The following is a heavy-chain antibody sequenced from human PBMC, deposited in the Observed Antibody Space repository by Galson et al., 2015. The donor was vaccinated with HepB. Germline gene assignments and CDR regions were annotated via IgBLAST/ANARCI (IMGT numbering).Heavy chain of an antibody. CDR2: IHSGGSV. J-gene: IGHJ4*02. CDR3: ARDSGAGYHFDY. D-gene: IGHD5-18*01. Sequence: SLRLSCAASGFTVSSNYMSWVRQAPGKGLEWVSVIHSGGSVNYADSVKGRFTISRDNSQNTLYLQMNSLRAEDTAVYYCARDSGAGYHFDYWRQGTLVTVSS. CDR1: GFTVSSNY. V-gene: IGHV3-53*01.